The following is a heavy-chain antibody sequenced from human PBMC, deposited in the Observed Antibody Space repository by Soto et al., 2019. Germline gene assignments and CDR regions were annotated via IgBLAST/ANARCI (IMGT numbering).Heavy chain of an antibody. CDR3: AKDLSWGIAVAGTGALDY. J-gene: IGHJ4*02. CDR1: GFTFSSYA. D-gene: IGHD6-19*01. V-gene: IGHV3-23*01. Sequence: LRLSCAASGFTFSSYAMSWVRQAPGKGLEWVSAISGSGGSTYYADSVKGRFTISRDNSKNTLYLQMNSLRAEDTAVYYCAKDLSWGIAVAGTGALDYWGQGTLVTVS. CDR2: ISGSGGST.